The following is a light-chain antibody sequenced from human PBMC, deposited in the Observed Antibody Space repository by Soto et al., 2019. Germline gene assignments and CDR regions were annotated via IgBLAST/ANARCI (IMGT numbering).Light chain of an antibody. V-gene: IGKV1-27*01. Sequence: DIQMTQSPSSLSASVGDRVTITCRASQSINNYLAWYQQKPGKVPKLLIYAASTFQSGIPSRISGSGSGTDYTLTISRLPPEDVTTYSWQQYNDAPWTFGPGTKVEIK. J-gene: IGKJ1*01. CDR1: QSINNY. CDR3: QQYNDAPWT. CDR2: AAS.